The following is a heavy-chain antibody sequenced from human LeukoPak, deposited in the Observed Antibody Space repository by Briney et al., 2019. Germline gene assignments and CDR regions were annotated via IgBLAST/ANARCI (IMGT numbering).Heavy chain of an antibody. V-gene: IGHV4-34*01. CDR3: ARLLTDYTIFGVDVYGMDV. Sequence: PSETLSLTCAVYGGSFSGYYWSWIRQPPGKGLEWIGEINHSGSTNYNPSLKSRVTISVDTSKNQFSLKLSSVTAADTAVYYCARLLTDYTIFGVDVYGMDVWGQGTTVTVSS. CDR2: INHSGST. CDR1: GGSFSGYY. D-gene: IGHD3-3*01. J-gene: IGHJ6*02.